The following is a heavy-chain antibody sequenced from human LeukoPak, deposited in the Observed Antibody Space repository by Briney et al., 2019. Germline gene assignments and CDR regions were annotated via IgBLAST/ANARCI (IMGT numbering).Heavy chain of an antibody. CDR2: MNPDTGNT. J-gene: IGHJ4*02. Sequence: ASVKVSCKASGYTFTSHDISWVRQAPGQGLEWMGWMNPDTGNTGYAQKFQGRVTMTSNTSMSTAYMVLSSLRSEDTAVYYCARGALGGRALLNCWGQGTLVAVSS. D-gene: IGHD1-26*01. V-gene: IGHV1-8*01. CDR3: ARGALGGRALLNC. CDR1: GYTFTSHD.